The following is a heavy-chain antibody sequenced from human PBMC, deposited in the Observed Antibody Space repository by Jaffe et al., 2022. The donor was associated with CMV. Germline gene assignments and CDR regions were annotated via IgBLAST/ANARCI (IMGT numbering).Heavy chain of an antibody. Sequence: EVQLLESGGGLVQPGESLRLSCAASGFIFNTYAMTWVRQAPGKGLEWVSAISGSGDTTYYADSVKGRFTISRDNSKNTLYLQMNSLRAEDTAIYYCAQAIRWVPVSWGQGTLVTVSS. CDR3: AQAIRWVPVS. CDR2: ISGSGDTT. V-gene: IGHV3-23*01. CDR1: GFIFNTYA. J-gene: IGHJ5*02. D-gene: IGHD4-17*01.